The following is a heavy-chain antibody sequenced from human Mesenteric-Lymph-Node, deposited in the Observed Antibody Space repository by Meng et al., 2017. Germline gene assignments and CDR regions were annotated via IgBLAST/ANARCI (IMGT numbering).Heavy chain of an antibody. J-gene: IGHJ4*02. Sequence: SETLSLTCTVSGGSISSYYWSWIRQPPGKGLEWIGYIYYSGSTNYNPSLKSRVTISVDTSKNQFSLKLSSVTAADTAVYYCARVDLYDSTGYRFYFDYWGQGTLVTVSS. D-gene: IGHD3-22*01. V-gene: IGHV4-59*01. CDR2: IYYSGST. CDR3: ARVDLYDSTGYRFYFDY. CDR1: GGSISSYY.